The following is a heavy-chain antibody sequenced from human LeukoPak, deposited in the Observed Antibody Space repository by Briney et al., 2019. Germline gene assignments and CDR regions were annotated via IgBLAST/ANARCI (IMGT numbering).Heavy chain of an antibody. D-gene: IGHD2-2*01. J-gene: IGHJ5*02. CDR2: IIPIFGTA. V-gene: IGHV1-69*05. Sequence: ASVKVSCKASGGTFSSYAISGVRQAPGQGLEWMGRIIPIFGTANYAQKFQGRVTITTDESTSTAYMELSSLRSEDTAVYYCARDLASPDIVVVPASNWFDPWGQGILVTVSS. CDR1: GGTFSSYA. CDR3: ARDLASPDIVVVPASNWFDP.